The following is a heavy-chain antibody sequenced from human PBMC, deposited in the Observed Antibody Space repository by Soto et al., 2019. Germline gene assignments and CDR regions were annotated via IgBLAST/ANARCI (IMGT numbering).Heavy chain of an antibody. CDR2: IYYSGST. CDR3: ARARYSGSYSGRFESVY. Sequence: QVQLQESGPGLVKPSETLSLTCTVSGGSISSYYWSWIRQPPGKGLEWIGYIYYSGSTNYNPSLKSRDTISVDTSKNQFSLKLSSVTAADTAVYYCARARYSGSYSGRFESVYWGQGTLVTVSS. V-gene: IGHV4-59*01. J-gene: IGHJ4*02. CDR1: GGSISSYY. D-gene: IGHD1-26*01.